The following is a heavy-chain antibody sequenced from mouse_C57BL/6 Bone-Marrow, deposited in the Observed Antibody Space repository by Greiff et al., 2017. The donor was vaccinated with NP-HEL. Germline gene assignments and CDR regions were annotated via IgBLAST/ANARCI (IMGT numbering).Heavy chain of an antibody. Sequence: EVKLMESEGGLVQPGSSMKLSCTASGFTFSDYYMAWVRQVPEKGLEWVANINYDGSSTYYLDSLKSRFIISRDNAKNILYLQMSSLKSEDTATYYCARDGDSSGYSLDYWGQGTTLTVSS. V-gene: IGHV5-16*01. J-gene: IGHJ2*01. CDR3: ARDGDSSGYSLDY. D-gene: IGHD3-2*02. CDR2: INYDGSST. CDR1: GFTFSDYY.